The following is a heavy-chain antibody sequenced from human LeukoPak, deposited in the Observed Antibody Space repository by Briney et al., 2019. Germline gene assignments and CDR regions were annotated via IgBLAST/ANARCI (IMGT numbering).Heavy chain of an antibody. V-gene: IGHV4-59*01. CDR2: VYHSGST. Sequence: SETLSLTCTVSGGSISNYYWSWIRQPPGRGLEWIGYVYHSGSTDYNPSLKSRVTISVDTSKNQFSLKLSSVSAADTAIYYCARDLIVGADGAFDIWGQGTMVTVSS. J-gene: IGHJ3*02. D-gene: IGHD1-26*01. CDR3: ARDLIVGADGAFDI. CDR1: GGSISNYY.